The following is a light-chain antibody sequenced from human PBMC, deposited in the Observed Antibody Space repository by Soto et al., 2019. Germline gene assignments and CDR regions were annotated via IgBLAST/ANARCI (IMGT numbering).Light chain of an antibody. CDR3: SSYTSSSTLV. Sequence: QSVLTQPASVSGSPGQSITISCTGTSSDVGGYNYVSWYQQHPGKAPKLMIYDVSNRPSGVSNRFSGSKSGNTASLTISGLQAEDVADYYCSSYTSSSTLVFGGGPMLTVL. CDR1: SSDVGGYNY. J-gene: IGLJ3*02. CDR2: DVS. V-gene: IGLV2-14*01.